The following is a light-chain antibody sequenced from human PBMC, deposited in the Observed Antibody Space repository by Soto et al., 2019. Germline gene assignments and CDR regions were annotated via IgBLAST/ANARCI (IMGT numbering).Light chain of an antibody. Sequence: QSVLMQIPSASANPGQRVTISCSGSSSNIGSYTVSWYQQLPGKAPKLLIYTNNQRPSGVPDRFSGSKSGTSASLAISVLQSEDEADYYCAAWDDSLNGRVVFGGGTKLTVL. CDR2: TNN. CDR1: SSNIGSYT. V-gene: IGLV1-44*01. J-gene: IGLJ2*01. CDR3: AAWDDSLNGRVV.